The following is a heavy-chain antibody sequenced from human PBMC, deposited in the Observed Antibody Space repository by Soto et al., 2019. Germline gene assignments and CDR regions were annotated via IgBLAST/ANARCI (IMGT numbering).Heavy chain of an antibody. V-gene: IGHV4-59*01. CDR2: IFNTGET. CDR3: ATDDRNAYRGRFGY. Sequence: PPYNLPLTCTFSGGSISSYHWNWILQPPGKGLEWVGNIFNTGETNYNPSLMGRLTVSLDPSQNQFSLRLTSVTAADTAVYYCATDDRNAYRGRFGYGGQGSMVT. J-gene: IGHJ4*02. CDR1: GGSISSYH. D-gene: IGHD3-10*01.